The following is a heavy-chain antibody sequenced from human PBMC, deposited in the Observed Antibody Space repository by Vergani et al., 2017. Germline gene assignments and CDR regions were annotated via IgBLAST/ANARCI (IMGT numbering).Heavy chain of an antibody. D-gene: IGHD2-15*01. J-gene: IGHJ3*02. Sequence: QVQLQESGPGLVKPSQTLSLTCTVSGGSISSGDYYWCWIRQPPGKGLEWIGYIYYSGSTYYNPSLKSRVTISVDTSKNQFSLKLSSVTAADTAVYYCARVGCSGGSCYRYDAFDIWGQGTMVTVSS. CDR2: IYYSGST. V-gene: IGHV4-30-4*01. CDR1: GGSISSGDYY. CDR3: ARVGCSGGSCYRYDAFDI.